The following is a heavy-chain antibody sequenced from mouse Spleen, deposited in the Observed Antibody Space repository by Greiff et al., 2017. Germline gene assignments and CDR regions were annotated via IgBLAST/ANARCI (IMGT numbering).Heavy chain of an antibody. Sequence: EVMLVESGGGLVKLGGSLKLSCAASGFTFSSYAMSWVRQTPEKRLEWVATISSGGGNTYYPDSVKGRFTISRDNAKNTLYLQMSSLKSEDTAMYYCARQGYYGNYWNYWGQGTTLTVSS. CDR2: ISSGGGNT. CDR3: ARQGYYGNYWNY. J-gene: IGHJ2*01. D-gene: IGHD2-1*01. CDR1: GFTFSSYA. V-gene: IGHV5-9*01.